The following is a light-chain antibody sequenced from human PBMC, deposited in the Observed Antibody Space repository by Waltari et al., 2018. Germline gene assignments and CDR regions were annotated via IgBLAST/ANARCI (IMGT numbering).Light chain of an antibody. V-gene: IGKV3-11*01. J-gene: IGKJ4*01. CDR2: DAS. CDR3: QQRSHWPT. CDR1: QSVSSY. Sequence: EIVLTQSPATLSLSPGERATHSCRASQSVSSYLAWYQQKPGQAPRLLTYDASNRATGIPARFRGSGSVIDFTLTISSLEPEDFAVYYCQQRSHWPTFGGGTKVEIK.